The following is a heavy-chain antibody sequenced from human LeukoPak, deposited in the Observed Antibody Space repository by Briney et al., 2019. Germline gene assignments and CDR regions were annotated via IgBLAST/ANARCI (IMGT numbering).Heavy chain of an antibody. Sequence: ASVKVSCKASGYPFSNYGISWVRQAPGQGLEWMGWISSYSGKTKYAQRFQGRVIMTTDTSTSTAYMELRSLRSDDTAVFYCARDFWVQHSAPAPKDLWGQGTLVTVSS. J-gene: IGHJ5*02. CDR2: ISSYSGKT. CDR1: GYPFSNYG. V-gene: IGHV1-18*01. CDR3: ARDFWVQHSAPAPKDL. D-gene: IGHD2-2*01.